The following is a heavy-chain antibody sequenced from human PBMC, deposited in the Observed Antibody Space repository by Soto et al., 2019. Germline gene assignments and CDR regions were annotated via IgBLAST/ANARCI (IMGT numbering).Heavy chain of an antibody. J-gene: IGHJ4*02. CDR1: GFTFSSYA. CDR2: ISGSGGST. Sequence: GGSLRLSCAASGFTFSSYAMSWVRQAPGKGLEWVSAISGSGGSTYYADSVKGRFTISRDNSKNTLYLQMNSLRAEDTAVYYCAKGDYVWGSYRYTVDYWDQGTLVTVSS. CDR3: AKGDYVWGSYRYTVDY. D-gene: IGHD3-16*02. V-gene: IGHV3-23*01.